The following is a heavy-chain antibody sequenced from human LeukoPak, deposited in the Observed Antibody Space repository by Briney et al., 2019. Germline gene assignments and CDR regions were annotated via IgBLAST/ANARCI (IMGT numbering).Heavy chain of an antibody. D-gene: IGHD2-15*01. CDR3: ARERRYCSGGSCYDFDY. Sequence: ASQTLSLTCTVSGDSISSGSYYWSWIRQPAGKGLEWIGRIYTSGSANYNPSLKSRVTISLDTSKNQSSLKLSSVTAADTAVYYCARERRYCSGGSCYDFDYWGQGTLVTVSS. J-gene: IGHJ4*02. CDR2: IYTSGSA. CDR1: GDSISSGSYY. V-gene: IGHV4-61*02.